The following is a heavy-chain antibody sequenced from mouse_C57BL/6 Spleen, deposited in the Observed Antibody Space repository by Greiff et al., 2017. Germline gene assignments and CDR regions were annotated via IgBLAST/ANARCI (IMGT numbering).Heavy chain of an antibody. CDR2: IYPGSGST. CDR1: GYTFTSYW. CDR3: ARTDGYPTFLDY. J-gene: IGHJ2*01. V-gene: IGHV1-55*01. Sequence: QVQLQQPGAELVKPGASVKMSCKASGYTFTSYWITWVKQRPGQGLEWIGDIYPGSGSTNYNEKFKSKATLTVDTSSSTAYMQLSSLTSEDSAVYYCARTDGYPTFLDYWGQGTTLTVSS. D-gene: IGHD2-3*01.